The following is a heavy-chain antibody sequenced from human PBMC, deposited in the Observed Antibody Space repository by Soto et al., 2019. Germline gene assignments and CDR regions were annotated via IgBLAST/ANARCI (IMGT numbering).Heavy chain of an antibody. D-gene: IGHD3-16*01. CDR1: GSIFRGYG. V-gene: IGHV3-48*02. Sequence: PGGSLRLSCAASGSIFRGYGMHWVRQAPGKGLEWVSYISSDSRYIYYGDSVKGRFTISRDNARNSVYLQMNSLRDEDTAVYYCARIKLVEFFFINVDVYDMDVWGQGTPVTVSS. J-gene: IGHJ6*02. CDR3: ARIKLVEFFFINVDVYDMDV. CDR2: ISSDSRYI.